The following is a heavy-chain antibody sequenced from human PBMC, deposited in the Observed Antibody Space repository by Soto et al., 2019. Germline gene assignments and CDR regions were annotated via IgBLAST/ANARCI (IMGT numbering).Heavy chain of an antibody. CDR3: AKPYCSATSCYSAGYYYGVDV. D-gene: IGHD2-2*01. CDR2: ISGGST. Sequence: GGSLRLSCAASGFTFSSYAMSWVRQAPGKGLEWVSTISGGSTYYADSVKGRFTISRDNSKNTLYLQMNTLRAEDTAVYYCAKPYCSATSCYSAGYYYGVDVWGQGTTVTVSS. CDR1: GFTFSSYA. V-gene: IGHV3-23*01. J-gene: IGHJ6*02.